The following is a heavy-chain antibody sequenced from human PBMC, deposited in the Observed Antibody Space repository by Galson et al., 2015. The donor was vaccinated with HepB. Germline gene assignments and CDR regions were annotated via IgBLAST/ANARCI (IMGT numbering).Heavy chain of an antibody. J-gene: IGHJ3*02. CDR1: GFTFDDYA. D-gene: IGHD6-13*01. CDR2: ISWNSGSI. CDR3: AKRDSSSWYRGAFDI. V-gene: IGHV3-9*01. Sequence: SLRLSCAASGFTFDDYAMHWVRQAPGKGLEWVSGISWNSGSIGYADSVKGRFTISRDNAKNSLYLQMNSLRAEDTALYYCAKRDSSSWYRGAFDIWGQGTMVTVSS.